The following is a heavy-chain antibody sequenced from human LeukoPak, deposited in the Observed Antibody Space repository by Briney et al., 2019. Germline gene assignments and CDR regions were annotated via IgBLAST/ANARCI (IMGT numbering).Heavy chain of an antibody. Sequence: GGSLRLSCAASGFTFSSYAMSWVRQAPGKGLEWVSAISGSGGSTYYADSVKGRFTISRDNSKNTLYLQMNSLRAEDTAVYYCAKEASELGTFKGAFDIWGQGTMVTVSS. J-gene: IGHJ3*02. CDR2: ISGSGGST. V-gene: IGHV3-23*01. CDR1: GFTFSSYA. D-gene: IGHD7-27*01. CDR3: AKEASELGTFKGAFDI.